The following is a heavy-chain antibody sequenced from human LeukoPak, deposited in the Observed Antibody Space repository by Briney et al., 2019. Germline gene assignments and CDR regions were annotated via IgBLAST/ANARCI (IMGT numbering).Heavy chain of an antibody. CDR1: GFTFSSYA. J-gene: IGHJ3*02. Sequence: GGSLRLSCAASGFTFSSYAMHWVRQAPGKGLEWVAVISYDGSNKYYADSVKGRFTISRDNSKNTLYLQMNSLRAEDTAVYYCARDLFGHIAVAGTEAFDAFDIWGQGTMVTVSS. V-gene: IGHV3-30-3*01. CDR2: ISYDGSNK. CDR3: ARDLFGHIAVAGTEAFDAFDI. D-gene: IGHD6-19*01.